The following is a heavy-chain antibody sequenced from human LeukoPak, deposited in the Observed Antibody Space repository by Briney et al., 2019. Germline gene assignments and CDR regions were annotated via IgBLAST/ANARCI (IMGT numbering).Heavy chain of an antibody. CDR2: ITSRGDTI. CDR3: ARGGTYSDFWSGSASSHDY. V-gene: IGHV3-48*03. CDR1: GFTFSSFE. D-gene: IGHD3-3*01. J-gene: IGHJ4*02. Sequence: GGSLRLSCAASGFTFSSFEMNWVRQAPGKGLDWVSYITSRGDTIYYVDSVKGRFAISRDNAKNSLYLQMNSLRAEDTAVYYCARGGTYSDFWSGSASSHDYWGQGTLVTVSS.